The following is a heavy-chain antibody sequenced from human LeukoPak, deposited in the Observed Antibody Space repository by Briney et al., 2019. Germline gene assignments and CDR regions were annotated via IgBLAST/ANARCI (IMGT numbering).Heavy chain of an antibody. CDR1: GGTFSSYA. J-gene: IGHJ3*02. V-gene: IGHV1-69*05. Sequence: SVKVSCKASGGTFSSYAISWVRQAPGQGLEWMGRIIPIFGTANYAQKFQGRVTITTDESTSTAYMELSSLRSEDTAVYYCAKPLIAVAGTSAFDIWGQGTMVAVSS. CDR3: AKPLIAVAGTSAFDI. D-gene: IGHD6-19*01. CDR2: IIPIFGTA.